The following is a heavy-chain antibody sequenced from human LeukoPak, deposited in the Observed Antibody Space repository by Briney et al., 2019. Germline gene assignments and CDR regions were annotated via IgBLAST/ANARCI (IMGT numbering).Heavy chain of an antibody. CDR3: ARGPRHVVPVAIPWFDP. J-gene: IGHJ5*02. CDR1: GGSFSGYY. V-gene: IGHV4-34*01. D-gene: IGHD2-2*02. CDR2: INHSGST. Sequence: SETLSLTWAVYGGSFSGYYWSWIRQPPGKGLEWIGEINHSGSTNYNPSLKSRVTISVDTSKNQFSLKLSSVTAADTAVYYCARGPRHVVPVAIPWFDPWGQGTLVTVSS.